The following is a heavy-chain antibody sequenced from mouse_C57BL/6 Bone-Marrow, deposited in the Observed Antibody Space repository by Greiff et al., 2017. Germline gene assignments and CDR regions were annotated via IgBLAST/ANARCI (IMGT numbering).Heavy chain of an antibody. CDR1: GFTFSSYA. CDR3: ARGKVTTVVGEYAMDY. J-gene: IGHJ4*01. Sequence: EVMLVESGGGLVKPGGSLKLSCAASGFTFSSYAMSWVRQTPEKRLEWVATISDGGSYTYYPDNVKGRFTISRDNAKNNLYLQMSHLKSEDTALYYCARGKVTTVVGEYAMDYWGQGTSVTVSS. V-gene: IGHV5-4*03. D-gene: IGHD1-1*01. CDR2: ISDGGSYT.